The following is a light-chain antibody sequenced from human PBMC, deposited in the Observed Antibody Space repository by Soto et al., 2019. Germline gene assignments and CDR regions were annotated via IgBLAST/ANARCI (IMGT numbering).Light chain of an antibody. CDR3: QVWDSSSDLGV. CDR2: ADS. CDR1: HIGSKS. Sequence: SYELTQPPSVSVAPGQTARITCGGNHIGSKSVHWYQQKQGQAPVPGVYADSDRPSGIPERFSGSNSGNTATLTISRVEAGDEADYYCQVWDSSSDLGVFGGGTKHTVL. V-gene: IGLV3-21*02. J-gene: IGLJ3*02.